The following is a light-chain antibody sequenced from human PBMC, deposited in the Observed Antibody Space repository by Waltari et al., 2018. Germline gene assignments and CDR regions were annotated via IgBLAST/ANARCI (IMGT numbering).Light chain of an antibody. CDR3: QQYNSFPT. CDR2: KAS. J-gene: IGKJ1*01. V-gene: IGKV1-5*03. CDR1: QKYITG. Sequence: TCRASQKYITGLGLYQTKPWKAPKVLIYKASNLQSGVPSRFSGIGSGTEFTLTISSLQPDDFGTYYCQQYNSFPTFGQGTKVEIK.